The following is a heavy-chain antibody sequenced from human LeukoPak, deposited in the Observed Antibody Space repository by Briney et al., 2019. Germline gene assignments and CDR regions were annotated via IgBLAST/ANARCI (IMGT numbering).Heavy chain of an antibody. CDR1: LYTLSPYY. J-gene: IGHJ4*02. D-gene: IGHD2-15*01. CDR2: IYPSGGST. CDR3: ARGFCSGGSCYSYDN. V-gene: IGHV1-46*01. Sequence: APVKVSCQASLYTLSPYYMHWVRQAPAHGGSWVGVIYPSGGSTNYARKFQGRVTMTSATSTSTVYMELSSLRSEDTAVYYCARGFCSGGSCYSYDNWGQGTLVTVSS.